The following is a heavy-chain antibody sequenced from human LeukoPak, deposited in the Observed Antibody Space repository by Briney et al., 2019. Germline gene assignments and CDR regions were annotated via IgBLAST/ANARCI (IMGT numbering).Heavy chain of an antibody. J-gene: IGHJ4*02. CDR3: AKDRNIGPATYYFDY. D-gene: IGHD2-2*01. CDR1: GFTVSSNY. V-gene: IGHV3-53*05. CDR2: IYSGGST. Sequence: GGSLRLSCAASGFTVSSNYMSWVRQAPGKGLEWVSVIYSGGSTYYADSVKGRFIISRDNSKNTLYLQMNSLRAEDTAVYFCAKDRNIGPATYYFDYWGQGALVTVSS.